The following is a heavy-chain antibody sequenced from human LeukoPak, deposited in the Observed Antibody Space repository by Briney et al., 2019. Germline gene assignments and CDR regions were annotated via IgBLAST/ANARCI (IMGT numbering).Heavy chain of an antibody. CDR1: GFPFNSFW. D-gene: IGHD1-14*01. J-gene: IGHJ4*02. CDR3: ARGGVNPVDH. Sequence: GGSLRLSCAASGFPFNSFWMHWVRQAPGKGLVWVSDMNEYSTTIRYADSVKGRFTISRDNAKSTLYLQMNNLRAEDTAMYFCARGGVNPVDHWGQGTLVTVSS. CDR2: MNEYSTTI. V-gene: IGHV3-74*01.